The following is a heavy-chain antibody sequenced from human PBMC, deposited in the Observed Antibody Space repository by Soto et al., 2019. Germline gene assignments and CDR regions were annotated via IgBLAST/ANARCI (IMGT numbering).Heavy chain of an antibody. Sequence: KPSETLSLTCAVSGYSISSGYYWGWIRRPPGKGLEWIGSIYHSGSTYYNPSLKSRVTISVDTSKNQFSLKLSSVTAADTAVYYCARGAGTTRWFDPWGQGTLVTVSS. V-gene: IGHV4-38-2*01. D-gene: IGHD1-7*01. J-gene: IGHJ5*02. CDR2: IYHSGST. CDR1: GYSISSGYY. CDR3: ARGAGTTRWFDP.